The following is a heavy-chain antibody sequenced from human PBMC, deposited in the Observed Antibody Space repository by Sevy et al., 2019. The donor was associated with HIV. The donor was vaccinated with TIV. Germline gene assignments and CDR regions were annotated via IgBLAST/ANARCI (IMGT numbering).Heavy chain of an antibody. CDR1: EFTFSSYW. J-gene: IGHJ4*02. D-gene: IGHD6-19*01. CDR2: INSDGSST. Sequence: GGSLRLSCAASEFTFSSYWMTWVRQAPGEGLVWVSRINSDGSSTTYADSVKGRFTISRDNAENTLSLQMNSLRAEDTAVYYCARVAAGMGQQIDYWGQGTLVTVSS. V-gene: IGHV3-74*03. CDR3: ARVAAGMGQQIDY.